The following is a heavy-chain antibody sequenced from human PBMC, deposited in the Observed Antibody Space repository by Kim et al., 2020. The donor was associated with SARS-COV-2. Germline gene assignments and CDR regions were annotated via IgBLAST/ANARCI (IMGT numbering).Heavy chain of an antibody. J-gene: IGHJ3*02. V-gene: IGHV3-74*01. Sequence: YADSVKGRFISYRDNAKNMVCLKMNSLRAEDTAVYYCASAVDGTRNACDIWGQGTMVTVSS. CDR3: ASAVDGTRNACDI. D-gene: IGHD6-13*01.